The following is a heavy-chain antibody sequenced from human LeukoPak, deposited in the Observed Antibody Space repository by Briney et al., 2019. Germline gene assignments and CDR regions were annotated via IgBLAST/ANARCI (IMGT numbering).Heavy chain of an antibody. V-gene: IGHV4-38-2*02. CDR2: IYHSGST. D-gene: IGHD4-17*01. J-gene: IGHJ3*02. CDR3: ARAVRDRKYGYAFDI. Sequence: SETLSLTCTVSGYSISSGFYWGWIRQPPGKGLECIGSIYHSGSTYYNPSLKGRVTISVDTSKNQFSLKLSSVTAADTAVYYCARAVRDRKYGYAFDIWGQGTMVTVSS. CDR1: GYSISSGFY.